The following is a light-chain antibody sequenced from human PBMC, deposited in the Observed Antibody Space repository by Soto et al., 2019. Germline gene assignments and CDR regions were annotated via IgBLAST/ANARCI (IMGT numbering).Light chain of an antibody. J-gene: IGKJ1*01. CDR3: QQYNDLHLKRT. CDR2: GAS. Sequence: EVVMTQSPVTLSVSPGERATLSCRASQSITTNLAWYQQKPGQAPRLLIYGASTRATGVPARFSGSGSGTQFTLTISSLQSEDFALYYCQQYNDLHLKRTFGQGTRVDFK. V-gene: IGKV3-15*01. CDR1: QSITTN.